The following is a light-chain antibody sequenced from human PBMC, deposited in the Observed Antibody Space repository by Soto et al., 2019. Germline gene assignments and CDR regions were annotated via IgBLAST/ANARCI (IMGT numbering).Light chain of an antibody. CDR1: SSDVGISNL. J-gene: IGLJ1*01. CDR2: EGS. V-gene: IGLV2-23*01. Sequence: QSLQTQPASVSGSPGQSNTISCTGTSSDVGISNLVSWYQQHPGKTPKLIIDEGSRRPSGVSGRFSGSMSGNAASLTISGLQAEDEADYYCCSFARSSTSYVFGTGTRSPS. CDR3: CSFARSSTSYV.